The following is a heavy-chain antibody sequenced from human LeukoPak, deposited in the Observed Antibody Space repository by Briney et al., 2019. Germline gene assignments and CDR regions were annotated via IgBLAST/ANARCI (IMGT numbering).Heavy chain of an antibody. CDR3: ARGGDIVVVPAAIYDY. J-gene: IGHJ4*02. CDR2: MWDDGTNE. D-gene: IGHD2-2*01. Sequence: GGSLRLSCAASGFNFGIYGMHWVRQAPGKGLEWVAVMWDDGTNENYVDSVKGRFTISRDNGKKTLYLQMNSLRAEDTAVYYCARGGDIVVVPAAIYDYWGQGTLVTVSS. CDR1: GFNFGIYG. V-gene: IGHV3-33*01.